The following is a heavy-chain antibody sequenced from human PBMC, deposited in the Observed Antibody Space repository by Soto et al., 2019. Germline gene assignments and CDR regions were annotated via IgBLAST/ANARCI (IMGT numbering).Heavy chain of an antibody. CDR3: ARDCLYPQVVALDP. CDR1: GGSISSGGYY. CDR2: IYYSGST. Sequence: PSETLSLTCTVSGGSISSGGYYWSWIRQHPGKSQEWIGYIYYSGSTYYNPSLKSRVTISVDTSKNQFSLKLNSVTAADTAVYYCARDCLYPQVVALDPWGQGALVIVSS. D-gene: IGHD2-15*01. V-gene: IGHV4-31*03. J-gene: IGHJ5*02.